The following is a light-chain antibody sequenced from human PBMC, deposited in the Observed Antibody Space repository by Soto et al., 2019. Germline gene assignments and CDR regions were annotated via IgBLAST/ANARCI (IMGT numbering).Light chain of an antibody. Sequence: ASQMTHSPSSLAASVGDRVTMTCRARQGMNRELAWYQQTPGKAPKLLIYAASNLHNGVPSRFSGSGSGKDFALTLSSLQPADFATYFCLHDYIYPRTFVQWTKGE. J-gene: IGKJ1*01. V-gene: IGKV1-6*01. CDR3: LHDYIYPRT. CDR1: QGMNRE. CDR2: AAS.